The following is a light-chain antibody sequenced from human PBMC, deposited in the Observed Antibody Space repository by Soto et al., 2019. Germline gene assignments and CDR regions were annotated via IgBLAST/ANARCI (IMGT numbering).Light chain of an antibody. Sequence: EIVLTQSPATLSLSPGERATLSCRASPSVSSYVAWYQQKPGQAPRLLIYDASNRATGIPARFSGSGSGTDFTPTSSSLEPEDLAVYYEQQSSHGYSVGQGTRLEIK. CDR3: QQSSHGYS. CDR2: DAS. CDR1: PSVSSY. V-gene: IGKV3-11*01. J-gene: IGKJ5*01.